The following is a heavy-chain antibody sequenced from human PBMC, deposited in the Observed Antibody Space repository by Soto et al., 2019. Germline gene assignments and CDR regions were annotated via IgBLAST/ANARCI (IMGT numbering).Heavy chain of an antibody. CDR3: ARDSDPEYSSSFRYFDY. J-gene: IGHJ4*02. CDR2: IYYSGST. V-gene: IGHV4-59*01. D-gene: IGHD6-6*01. CDR1: GGSICSYY. Sequence: NLPETLSLTCTVSGGSICSYYWSWIRQPPGKGLEWIGYIYYSGSTNYNPSLKSRVTISVDTSKNQFSLKLSSVTAADTAVYYCARDSDPEYSSSFRYFDYWGQGTLVTVSS.